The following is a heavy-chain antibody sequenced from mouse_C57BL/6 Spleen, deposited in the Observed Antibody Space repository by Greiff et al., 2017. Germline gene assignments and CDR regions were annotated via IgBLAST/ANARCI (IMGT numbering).Heavy chain of an antibody. Sequence: QVQLQQPGAELVKPGASVKLSCKASGYTFTSYWMHWVKQRPGQGLEWIGMIHPNSGSTNYNEKFKSKATLTVDKSSSTAYMQLSSLTSEDSAVYYCARGFTTVVAGAMDDWGQGTSGTVSS. D-gene: IGHD1-1*01. J-gene: IGHJ4*01. CDR3: ARGFTTVVAGAMDD. CDR2: IHPNSGST. V-gene: IGHV1-64*01. CDR1: GYTFTSYW.